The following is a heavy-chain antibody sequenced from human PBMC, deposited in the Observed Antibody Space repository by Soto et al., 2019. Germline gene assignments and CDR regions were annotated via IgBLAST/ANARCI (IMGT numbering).Heavy chain of an antibody. CDR2: IIPILGVA. CDR1: GGTFSSYT. V-gene: IGHV1-69*02. Sequence: QVQLVQSGAEVKKPGSSVKVSCKASGGTFSSYTISWVRQAPGQGLEWMGRIIPILGVANYAQKFQGRVTVTADKSTSTACMELRSLRSEDTAVYYCASMGEVYCGGDCYSGYWGQGTLVTVSS. J-gene: IGHJ4*02. D-gene: IGHD2-21*02. CDR3: ASMGEVYCGGDCYSGY.